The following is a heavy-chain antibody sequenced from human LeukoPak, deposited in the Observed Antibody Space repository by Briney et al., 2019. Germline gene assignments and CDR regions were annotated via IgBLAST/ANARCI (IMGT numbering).Heavy chain of an antibody. CDR3: ARGCSSTTCYRGGFDY. Sequence: PSETLSLTCTVSGDSISSGTYCWSWVRQPAGKGLEWIGRIYTSGSTDYNPSLKTRVTISEDTSNNQFSPKLSSVTAADTAVYYCARGCSSTTCYRGGFDYWGQGTLVTVSS. CDR1: GDSISSGTYC. J-gene: IGHJ4*02. CDR2: IYTSGST. V-gene: IGHV4-61*02. D-gene: IGHD2-2*01.